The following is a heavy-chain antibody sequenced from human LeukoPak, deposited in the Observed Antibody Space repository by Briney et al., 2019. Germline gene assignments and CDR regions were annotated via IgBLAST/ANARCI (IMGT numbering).Heavy chain of an antibody. D-gene: IGHD2-15*01. CDR1: GFTVSSNY. CDR2: IYRGGST. Sequence: GGSLRLSCAASGFTVSSNYMSWVRQAPGKGMEWGSVIYRGGSTYYSDSVKGRFTISRHNSKNTLYLQMNSLRAEDTAVYYCARGADDHSPYDYWGQGTLVTVSS. J-gene: IGHJ4*02. V-gene: IGHV3-53*04. CDR3: ARGADDHSPYDY.